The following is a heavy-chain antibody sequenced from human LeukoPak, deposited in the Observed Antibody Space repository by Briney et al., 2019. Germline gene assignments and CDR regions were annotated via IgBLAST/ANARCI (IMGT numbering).Heavy chain of an antibody. CDR1: GYTFTSYY. Sequence: ASVKVSCKASGYTFTSYYMHWVRQAPGQGLEWMGIINPSGGSTSYAQKFQGRVTMTRDTSTSTVYMEQSSLRSEDTAVYYCARNYDFWSGYYYYYMDVWGKGTTVTVSS. D-gene: IGHD3-3*01. J-gene: IGHJ6*03. CDR3: ARNYDFWSGYYYYYMDV. CDR2: INPSGGST. V-gene: IGHV1-46*01.